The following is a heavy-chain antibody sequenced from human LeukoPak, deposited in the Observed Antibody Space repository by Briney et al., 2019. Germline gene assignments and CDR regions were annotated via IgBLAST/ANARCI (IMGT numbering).Heavy chain of an antibody. CDR1: GFTVSSNY. Sequence: SGGSLRLSCAASGFTVSSNYMSWVRQAPGKELEWVSVIYSGGSTYYADSVKGRFTISRDNSKNTLYLQMNSLRAEDTAVYYCARGSIIGGYYFDYWGQGTLVTVSS. J-gene: IGHJ4*02. V-gene: IGHV3-66*01. CDR2: IYSGGST. CDR3: ARGSIIGGYYFDY.